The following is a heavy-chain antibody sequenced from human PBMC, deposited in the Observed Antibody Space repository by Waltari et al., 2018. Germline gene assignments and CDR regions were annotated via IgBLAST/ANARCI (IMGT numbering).Heavy chain of an antibody. CDR3: ASGRYSGYDYYYYMDV. D-gene: IGHD5-12*01. Sequence: QVQLVQSGAEVKKPGSSVKVSCKASGGTFSRHAISWVRRSPGQGLEWMGGIIPILGIANYAQKFQGRVTITADESTSTAYMELSSLRSEDTAVYYCASGRYSGYDYYYYMDVWGKGTTVTVSS. V-gene: IGHV1-69*04. CDR1: GGTFSRHA. CDR2: IIPILGIA. J-gene: IGHJ6*03.